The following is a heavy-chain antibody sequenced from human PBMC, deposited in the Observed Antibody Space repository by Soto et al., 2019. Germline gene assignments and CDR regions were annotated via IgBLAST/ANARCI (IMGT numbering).Heavy chain of an antibody. V-gene: IGHV1-69*02. CDR3: TTDTPMAPSVY. CDR1: GGTFSSYT. CDR2: IIPILGRA. Sequence: QVQLVQSGTEVKEPGSSVKVSCKASGGTFSSYTISWVRQAPGQGLERMGRIIPILGRASYAQRFRGRVTITADKSTSTAYMELSSLRSEDTAVFYCTTDTPMAPSVYWGQGTLVSVSS. D-gene: IGHD5-18*01. J-gene: IGHJ4*02.